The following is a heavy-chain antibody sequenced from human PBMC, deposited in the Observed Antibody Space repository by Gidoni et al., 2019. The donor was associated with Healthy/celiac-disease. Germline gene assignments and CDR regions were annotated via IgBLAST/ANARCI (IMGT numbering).Heavy chain of an antibody. Sequence: EVQLVESGGGLVKPGGSLRLSCAASGFTFSSYSMNWVRQAPGKGLEWVSSISSSSSYIYYADSVKGRFTISRDNAKNSLYLQMNSLRAEDTAVYYCARGDSSGWYGENIDYWGQGTLVTVSS. V-gene: IGHV3-21*01. CDR1: GFTFSSYS. D-gene: IGHD6-19*01. J-gene: IGHJ4*02. CDR3: ARGDSSGWYGENIDY. CDR2: ISSSSSYI.